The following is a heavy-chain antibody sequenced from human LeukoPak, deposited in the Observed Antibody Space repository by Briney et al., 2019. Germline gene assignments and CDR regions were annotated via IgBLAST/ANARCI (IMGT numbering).Heavy chain of an antibody. CDR1: GYSISSGYY. D-gene: IGHD1-26*01. V-gene: IGHV4-38-2*02. Sequence: PSETLSLTCTVSGYSISSGYYWGWIRQPPGQGLEWIGSIYHSGSTYYNPSLKSRVTISVDTSKNQFSLKLSSVTAADTAVYYCARRNQWELREFDYWGQGTLVTVSS. CDR2: IYHSGST. CDR3: ARRNQWELREFDY. J-gene: IGHJ4*02.